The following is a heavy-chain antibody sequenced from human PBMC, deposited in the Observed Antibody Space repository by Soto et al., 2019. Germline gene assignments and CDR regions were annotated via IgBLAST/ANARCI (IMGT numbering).Heavy chain of an antibody. CDR2: ISSDGNHK. CDR1: GFNVSAYT. Sequence: QGKLVESGGGVVQPGRSVRLSCAASGFNVSAYTMHWVRQAPGKGLEWVAVISSDGNHKYYTDSVKGRFTISRDTSTNTLYLQMNSLRAEDTAVYYCARWEQPLFDYWGQGTLVTVSS. J-gene: IGHJ4*02. V-gene: IGHV3-30-3*01. D-gene: IGHD1-26*01. CDR3: ARWEQPLFDY.